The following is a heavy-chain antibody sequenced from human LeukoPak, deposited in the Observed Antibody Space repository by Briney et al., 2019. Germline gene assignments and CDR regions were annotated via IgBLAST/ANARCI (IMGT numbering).Heavy chain of an antibody. V-gene: IGHV3-15*01. CDR3: VLGERMTTVTNYYYYYMDV. CDR2: IKSKTDGGTT. J-gene: IGHJ6*03. Sequence: GGSLRLSCAASGFTFSNAWMSWVRQAPGKGLEWVGRIKSKTDGGTTDYAAPVKGRFTISRDDSKNTLYLQMNSLKTEDTAVYYCVLGERMTTVTNYYYYYMDVWGKGTTVTISS. D-gene: IGHD4-17*01. CDR1: GFTFSNAW.